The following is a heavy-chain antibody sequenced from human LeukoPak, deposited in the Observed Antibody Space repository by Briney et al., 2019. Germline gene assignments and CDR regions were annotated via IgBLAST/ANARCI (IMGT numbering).Heavy chain of an antibody. Sequence: ASVTVSFRASVYTFTDYYIHWVRQAPGQGHEWMGWINPDNGGTNYAQKFQGRVTMTRDTSIRTVYMDLSRLRSDDTAVFYCTREARVGNWFDPWGQGTQVTVSS. V-gene: IGHV1-2*02. J-gene: IGHJ5*02. CDR1: VYTFTDYY. CDR3: TREARVGNWFDP. D-gene: IGHD2-2*01. CDR2: INPDNGGT.